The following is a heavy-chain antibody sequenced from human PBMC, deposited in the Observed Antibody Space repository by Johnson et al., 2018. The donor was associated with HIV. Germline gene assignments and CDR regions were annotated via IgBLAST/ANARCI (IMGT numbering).Heavy chain of an antibody. Sequence: VQLVESGGGVVQPGRSLRLSCAASGFTFDDYVMHWVRQAPGKGLEWVSGISWNSNSIDYADSVKGRFTISRDNAKNSLFLQMNSLRPEDTALYYCAKDTGAFDLWGQGTMVTVSS. CDR3: AKDTGAFDL. CDR1: GFTFDDYV. J-gene: IGHJ3*01. V-gene: IGHV3-9*01. CDR2: ISWNSNSI.